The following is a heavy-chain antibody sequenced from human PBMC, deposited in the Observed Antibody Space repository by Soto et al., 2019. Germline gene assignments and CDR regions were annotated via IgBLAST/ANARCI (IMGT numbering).Heavy chain of an antibody. CDR3: ARRRYYYDDSGYEILDY. V-gene: IGHV5-51*01. Sequence: GESLKISCKGSGFSFTSYWIGWVRQMPGKGLEWMGIIYPGDSDTRYSPSFQGQVTISADKSINTAYLQCSSLKASDTAMYYCARRRYYYDDSGYEILDYWGQGTLVTVSS. J-gene: IGHJ4*02. D-gene: IGHD3-22*01. CDR1: GFSFTSYW. CDR2: IYPGDSDT.